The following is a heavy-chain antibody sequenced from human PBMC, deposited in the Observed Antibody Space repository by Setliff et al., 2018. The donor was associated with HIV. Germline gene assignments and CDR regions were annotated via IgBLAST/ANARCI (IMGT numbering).Heavy chain of an antibody. V-gene: IGHV4-61*02. Sequence: PSETLSLTCTVSGGSISSGSYFWNWIRQPAGKGLEWIGRIYSSGITNYNPSLKSRLTISLDTSKNQFSLQVTSVTAADTAVYYCARDPYCPNTCYEDFTFDSWGQGTLVTVSS. D-gene: IGHD2-8*01. CDR2: IYSSGIT. CDR3: ARDPYCPNTCYEDFTFDS. J-gene: IGHJ4*02. CDR1: GGSISSGSYF.